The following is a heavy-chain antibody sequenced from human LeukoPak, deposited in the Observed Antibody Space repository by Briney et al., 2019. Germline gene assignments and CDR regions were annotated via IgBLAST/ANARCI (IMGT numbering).Heavy chain of an antibody. Sequence: SETLPLTCTVSGGSISTSSYYWGWIRQPPGKGLEWIGSIYYSGSTYYNPSLKSRVTISIDTSKNQFSLRLSSVTAADAAVYYCARSPIVGATNWGQGTLVTVSS. CDR2: IYYSGST. D-gene: IGHD1-26*01. CDR1: GGSISTSSYY. J-gene: IGHJ4*02. CDR3: ARSPIVGATN. V-gene: IGHV4-39*01.